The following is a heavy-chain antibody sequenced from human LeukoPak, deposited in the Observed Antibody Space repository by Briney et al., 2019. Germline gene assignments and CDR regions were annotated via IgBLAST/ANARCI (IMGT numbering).Heavy chain of an antibody. D-gene: IGHD5-12*01. CDR2: IYYSGKT. CDR3: ARGHSGYDLHYDY. J-gene: IGHJ4*02. V-gene: IGHV4-59*11. CDR1: GGSISPHY. Sequence: PSETLSLTCIVSGGSISPHYWSWIRQPPGKGLEWIGYIYYSGKTNYNPSLKSRVAISADTSKNQVSLKLISVTTADTAVYYCARGHSGYDLHYDYWGQGTLVTVSS.